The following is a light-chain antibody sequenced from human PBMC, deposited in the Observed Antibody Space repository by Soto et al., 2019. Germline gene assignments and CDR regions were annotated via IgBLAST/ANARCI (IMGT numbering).Light chain of an antibody. CDR1: SSDVGGYNY. CDR3: ISYASSSTHVV. CDR2: EVS. Sequence: QSALTQPASVSGSPGQSITISCTGTSSDVGGYNYVSWYQQHPGKAPKLMIYEVSNRPSGVSNRFSGSKSGNAASLTISGRQAEHEDDYYCISYASSSTHVVFGGGTKVTVL. J-gene: IGLJ2*01. V-gene: IGLV2-14*01.